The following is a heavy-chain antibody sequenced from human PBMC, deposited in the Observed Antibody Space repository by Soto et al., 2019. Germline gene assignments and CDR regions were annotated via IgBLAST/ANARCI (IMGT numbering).Heavy chain of an antibody. D-gene: IGHD1-26*01. CDR2: IWYDGSNK. CDR3: ARAVGPFDY. J-gene: IGHJ4*02. Sequence: GGSLRLSCAASGFIFSTYGMHWVRQAPGKGLEWVAVIWYDGSNKYYVDSVKGRFTISRDNSKNTLYLQMNSLRVEDTAVYYCARAVGPFDYWGQGTLVTVSS. CDR1: GFIFSTYG. V-gene: IGHV3-33*01.